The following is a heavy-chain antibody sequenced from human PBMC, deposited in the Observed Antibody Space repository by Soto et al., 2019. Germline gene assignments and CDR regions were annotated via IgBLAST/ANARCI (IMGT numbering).Heavy chain of an antibody. CDR3: FRGGVTSRTFDY. J-gene: IGHJ4*02. V-gene: IGHV5-51*01. D-gene: IGHD3-16*01. CDR1: GYIVKNYW. Sequence: GESLKISCKASGYIVKNYWIGWVRQMPGQGLEWMGIIFPDDSDTRYSPSFQGHVTISVDKSISTAYVQWSSLKASDSAIYYCFRGGVTSRTFDYWGQGTLVTVSS. CDR2: IFPDDSDT.